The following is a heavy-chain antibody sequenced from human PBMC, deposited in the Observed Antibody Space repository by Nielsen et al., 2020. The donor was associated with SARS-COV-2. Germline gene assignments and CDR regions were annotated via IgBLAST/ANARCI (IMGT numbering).Heavy chain of an antibody. Sequence: GESLKISCAASGFIVSNNYMSWVRQAPGKGLEWVSVMYSAGTTYYADSVKGRFTISRDNSNTVVYLQLDALRVDDTAVYYCAKGGLSIYGDSYFFDDWGRGSLVTVSS. J-gene: IGHJ4*02. CDR2: MYSAGTT. CDR3: AKGGLSIYGDSYFFDD. CDR1: GFIVSNNY. V-gene: IGHV3-53*01. D-gene: IGHD4-17*01.